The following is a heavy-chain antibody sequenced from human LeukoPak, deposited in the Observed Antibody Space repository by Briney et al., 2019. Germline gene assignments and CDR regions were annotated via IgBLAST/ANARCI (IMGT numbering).Heavy chain of an antibody. V-gene: IGHV3-30*18. CDR2: MSYDGFNK. Sequence: GGSLRLSCAASGFTFSSYAMHWVRQSLGKGLEWVAVMSYDGFNKYYADSVKGRFTISRDNSKNTPYLQMNSLRAEDTAVYYCAKTKGYSYGYYFDYWGQGTLVTVSS. J-gene: IGHJ4*02. CDR3: AKTKGYSYGYYFDY. D-gene: IGHD5-18*01. CDR1: GFTFSSYA.